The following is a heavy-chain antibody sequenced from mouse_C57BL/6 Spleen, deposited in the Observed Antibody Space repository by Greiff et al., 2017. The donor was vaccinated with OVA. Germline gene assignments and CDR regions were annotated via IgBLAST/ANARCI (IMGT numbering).Heavy chain of an antibody. CDR3: ARRDYYGSSYAMDY. CDR2: IHPNSGST. J-gene: IGHJ4*01. Sequence: VQLQQPGAELVKPGASVKLSCKASGYTFTSYWMHWVKQRPGQGLEWIGMIHPNSGSTNYNEKFKSKATLTVDKSSSTAYMQLSSLTSEDSAVYYCARRDYYGSSYAMDYWGQGTSGTVSS. D-gene: IGHD1-1*01. V-gene: IGHV1-64*01. CDR1: GYTFTSYW.